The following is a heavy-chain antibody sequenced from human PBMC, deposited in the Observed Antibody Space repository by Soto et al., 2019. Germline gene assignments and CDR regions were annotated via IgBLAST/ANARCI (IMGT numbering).Heavy chain of an antibody. Sequence: GGSLRLSCAASGFTFSSNSMSWVRQAPGKGLEWVSAISGRDGSTYYADSVTGRFTISRDTSKNTLFLQMNSLRAEDTAVYYCAKGVSSWGQGTLVTVSS. CDR1: GFTFSSNS. V-gene: IGHV3-23*01. CDR2: ISGRDGST. J-gene: IGHJ4*02. CDR3: AKGVSS. D-gene: IGHD2-2*01.